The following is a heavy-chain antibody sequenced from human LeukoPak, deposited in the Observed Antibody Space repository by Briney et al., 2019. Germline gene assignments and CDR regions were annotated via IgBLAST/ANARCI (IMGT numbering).Heavy chain of an antibody. J-gene: IGHJ4*02. D-gene: IGHD3-3*01. CDR1: GGSFSGYY. V-gene: IGHV4-34*01. CDR2: INHSGST. Sequence: SETLSLTCAVYGGSFSGYYWSWIRQPPGKGLEWIGEINHSGSTNYNPSLKSRVTISVDTSKNQFSLKLSSVTAADTAVYYCARTLYDFWSGYYSGFDYWGQGTLVTVSS. CDR3: ARTLYDFWSGYYSGFDY.